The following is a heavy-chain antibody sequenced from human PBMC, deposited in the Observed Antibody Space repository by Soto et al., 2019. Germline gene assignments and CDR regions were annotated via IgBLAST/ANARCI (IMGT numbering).Heavy chain of an antibody. CDR2: ISGSGGST. V-gene: IGHV3-23*01. D-gene: IGHD2-15*01. CDR3: AKDDFGYCSGGSCYSGAFDI. CDR1: GFTFSSYA. Sequence: LRLSCAASGFTFSSYAMSWVRQAPGKGLEWVSAISGSGGSTYYADSVKGRFTISRDNSKNTLYLQMNSLRAEDTAVYYCAKDDFGYCSGGSCYSGAFDIWGQGTMVTVSS. J-gene: IGHJ3*02.